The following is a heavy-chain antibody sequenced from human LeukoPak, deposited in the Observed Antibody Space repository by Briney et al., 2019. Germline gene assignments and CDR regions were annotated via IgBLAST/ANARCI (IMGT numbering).Heavy chain of an antibody. V-gene: IGHV3-7*01. D-gene: IGHD2-15*01. CDR1: GFTFSSYW. J-gene: IGHJ4*02. CDR3: ARAPRYCSGGSCRS. CDR2: IKQDGSEK. Sequence: GGSLRLSCAASGFTFSSYWMSWGRKAPGKGLEWVANIKQDGSEKYYVDSVKGQFTISRDNAKNSLYTQMNSLRAEDTAVYYCARAPRYCSGGSCRSWGQGTLVTVSS.